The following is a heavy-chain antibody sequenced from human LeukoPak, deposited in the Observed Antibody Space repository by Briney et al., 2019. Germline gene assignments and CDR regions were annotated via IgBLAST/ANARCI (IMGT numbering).Heavy chain of an antibody. CDR3: ARERGAFDI. D-gene: IGHD3-10*01. CDR2: IYTSGST. V-gene: IGHV4-61*02. J-gene: IGHJ3*02. Sequence: SETLSLTCTVSGGSISSSSYYWGWIRQPAGKGLEWIGRIYTSGSTNYNPSLKSRVTISVDTSKNQFSLKLSSVTAADTAVYYCARERGAFDIWGQGTMVTVSS. CDR1: GGSISSSSYY.